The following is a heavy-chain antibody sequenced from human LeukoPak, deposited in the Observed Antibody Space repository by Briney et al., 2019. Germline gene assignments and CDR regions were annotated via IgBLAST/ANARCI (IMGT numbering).Heavy chain of an antibody. J-gene: IGHJ4*02. D-gene: IGHD6-19*01. Sequence: GGSLRLSCSGSGFTFSNFALHWVRQAPGKGLEYVSTISGDGGSTYYTDSVKDRFTISRDNSKNTLYLQMRSLRVDETAVYYCVKDRISGGWTGGGYWGQGTLVTVSS. CDR3: VKDRISGGWTGGGY. CDR2: ISGDGGST. V-gene: IGHV3-64D*06. CDR1: GFTFSNFA.